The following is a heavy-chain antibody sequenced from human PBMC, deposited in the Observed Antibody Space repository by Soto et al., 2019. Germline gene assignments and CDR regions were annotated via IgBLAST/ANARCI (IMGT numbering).Heavy chain of an antibody. J-gene: IGHJ6*02. V-gene: IGHV1-18*04. Sequence: WASVKVSCKASGYTFTSYGISWVRQAPGQGLEWMGWISAYNGNTNYAQKLQGRVTMTTDTSTSTAYMELRSLRSDDTAVYYCASVSSIAARPRLSGMDVWGQGTTVTVSS. CDR2: ISAYNGNT. CDR1: GYTFTSYG. D-gene: IGHD6-6*01. CDR3: ASVSSIAARPRLSGMDV.